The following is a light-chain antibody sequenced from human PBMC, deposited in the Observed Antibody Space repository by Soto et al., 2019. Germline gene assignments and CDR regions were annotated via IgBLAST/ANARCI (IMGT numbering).Light chain of an antibody. CDR1: QSIGTW. V-gene: IGKV1-5*01. Sequence: DIQMTQSPSSLSASVGDRVTITCRASQSIGTWLAWYQQRPGKAPKLLIYGASTLKSGVPSRFSGSGSGTDFTLTISSLQAEDFATYYCQQSYSYPLTFGQGTQLEIK. CDR3: QQSYSYPLT. CDR2: GAS. J-gene: IGKJ5*01.